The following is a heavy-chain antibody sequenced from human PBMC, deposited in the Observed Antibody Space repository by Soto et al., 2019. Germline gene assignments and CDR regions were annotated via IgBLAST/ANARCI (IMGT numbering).Heavy chain of an antibody. CDR3: AQPVYYCDSHNCPRGDLYGMDV. J-gene: IGHJ6*02. CDR1: VSSFRTYR. D-gene: IGHD1-1*01. CDR2: IYPGDIDT. Sequence: ESLKISCKYTVSSFRTYRIAWVRQMPGKGLEWMGIIYPGDIDTRYSPAFQGQVSIALDRSITTAFLQWSSLKASDTAMYFCAQPVYYCDSHNCPRGDLYGMDVWGQGTNLSVCS. V-gene: IGHV5-51*01.